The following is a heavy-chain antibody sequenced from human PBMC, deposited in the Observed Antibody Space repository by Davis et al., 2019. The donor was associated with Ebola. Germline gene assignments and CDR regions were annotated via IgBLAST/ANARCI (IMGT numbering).Heavy chain of an antibody. CDR2: IHSGGST. CDR3: LCRLTTTDI. D-gene: IGHD2-2*01. J-gene: IGHJ3*02. Sequence: PGGSLRLSCAASGFSVSRNNMNWVRQAPGKGLEWVSVIHSGGSTHYADSVKGRFTISRDNSMNTLYLQMNSLRAEDTAVYYCLCRLTTTDIWGQGTMLTVSS. V-gene: IGHV3-53*01. CDR1: GFSVSRNN.